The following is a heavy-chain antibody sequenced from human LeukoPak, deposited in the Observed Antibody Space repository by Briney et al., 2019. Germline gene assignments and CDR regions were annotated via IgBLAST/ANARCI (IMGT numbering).Heavy chain of an antibody. V-gene: IGHV4-34*01. CDR3: ARVPYNWNEYYYMDV. J-gene: IGHJ6*03. Sequence: SETLSLTCAVYGGSFSGYYWSWIRQPPGKGLEWIGEINHSGSTNYNPSLKSRVTISVDTSKNQFSLKLSSVTAADTAVYYCARVPYNWNEYYYMDVWGKGTTVTVSS. CDR1: GGSFSGYY. D-gene: IGHD1-1*01. CDR2: INHSGST.